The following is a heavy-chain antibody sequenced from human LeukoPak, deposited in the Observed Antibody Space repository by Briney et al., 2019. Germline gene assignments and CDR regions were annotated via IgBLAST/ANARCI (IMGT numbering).Heavy chain of an antibody. J-gene: IGHJ4*02. CDR1: GFTFSSYG. V-gene: IGHV3-33*06. D-gene: IGHD3-22*01. Sequence: GGSLRLSCAASGFTFSSYGMHWVRQAPGKGLEWVAVIWYDGSNKYYADSVKGRFTISRDNSKNTLYLQMNSLRAEDTAVYYCAKATYYYHSSGYDYWGQGTLVTVSS. CDR2: IWYDGSNK. CDR3: AKATYYYHSSGYDY.